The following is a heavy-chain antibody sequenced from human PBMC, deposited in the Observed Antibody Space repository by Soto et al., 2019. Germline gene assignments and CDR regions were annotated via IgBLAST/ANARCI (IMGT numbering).Heavy chain of an antibody. CDR2: ISYDGSNK. V-gene: IGHV3-30-3*01. Sequence: QVQLVESGGGVVQPGRSLRLSCAASGFTFSSYAMHWVRQAPGKGLEWVAVISYDGSNKYYADSVKGRFTISRDNSKNTLYLQMNSLRAEDTAVYYCARDRGYNWNYAWFDPWGRGTLVTVSS. CDR3: ARDRGYNWNYAWFDP. CDR1: GFTFSSYA. J-gene: IGHJ5*02. D-gene: IGHD1-7*01.